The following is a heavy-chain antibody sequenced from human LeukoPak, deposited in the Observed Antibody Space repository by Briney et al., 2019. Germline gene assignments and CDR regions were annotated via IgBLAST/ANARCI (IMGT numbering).Heavy chain of an antibody. D-gene: IGHD6-19*01. CDR2: INHSGST. J-gene: IGHJ4*02. CDR1: GGSFSGYY. Sequence: PSETLSLTCAVYGGSFSGYYWSWIRQPPGKGLDWIGEINHSGSTNYNPSLKSRVTISVDTSKNQFSLKLTSATAADTAVYYCAKYGGSGWVIDYWGQGTLVTVSS. CDR3: AKYGGSGWVIDY. V-gene: IGHV4-34*01.